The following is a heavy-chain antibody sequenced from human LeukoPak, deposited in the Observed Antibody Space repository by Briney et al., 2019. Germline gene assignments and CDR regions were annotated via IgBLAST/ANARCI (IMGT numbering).Heavy chain of an antibody. D-gene: IGHD2-8*02. CDR3: AKEYYVLLVYALGGSFDY. CDR2: ISGNGRST. CDR1: GFTFSSYA. J-gene: IGHJ4*02. V-gene: IGHV3-23*01. Sequence: AGGSLRLSCAASGFTFSSYAMSWVRQAPGKGLEWVSTISGNGRSTYYGDSVKGRFTISRDNSKNTLSLQMNSLRAEDTAVYYCAKEYYVLLVYALGGSFDYWGRGTLVPVSS.